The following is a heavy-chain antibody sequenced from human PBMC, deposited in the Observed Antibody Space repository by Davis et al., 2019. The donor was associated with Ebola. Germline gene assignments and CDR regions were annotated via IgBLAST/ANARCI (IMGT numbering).Heavy chain of an antibody. CDR2: TYYTSKWHN. CDR3: ARVSWGLSKAFDN. V-gene: IGHV6-1*01. Sequence: HSQTLSLTCAISGDSVSSNSGAWNWIRQSPSRGLEWLGRTYYTSKWHNDYAASVKSRITINPDTSKNQFSLHLNSVTPEDTAVYYCARVSWGLSKAFDNWGQGTLVTVSS. J-gene: IGHJ4*02. CDR1: GDSVSSNSGA. D-gene: IGHD3-16*01.